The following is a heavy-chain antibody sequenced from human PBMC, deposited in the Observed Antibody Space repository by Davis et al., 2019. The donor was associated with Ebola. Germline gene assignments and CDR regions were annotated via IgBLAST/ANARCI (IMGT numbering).Heavy chain of an antibody. Sequence: GESLKISCAASGFTFSSYSMNWVRQAPGKGLEWVSSISSSSSYIYYADSVKGRFTISRDNAKNSLYLQMNSLRAEDTAVYYCARDWDWTGPDYYYYGMDVWGQGATVTVSS. CDR3: ARDWDWTGPDYYYYGMDV. CDR2: ISSSSSYI. CDR1: GFTFSSYS. J-gene: IGHJ6*02. D-gene: IGHD3/OR15-3a*01. V-gene: IGHV3-21*01.